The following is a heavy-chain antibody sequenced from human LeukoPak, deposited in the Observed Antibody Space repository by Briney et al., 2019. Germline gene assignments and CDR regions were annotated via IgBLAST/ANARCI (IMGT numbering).Heavy chain of an antibody. CDR1: GGSFSGYY. CDR3: ARGEFATIFGVVIKNYYYGMDV. J-gene: IGHJ6*02. D-gene: IGHD3-3*01. V-gene: IGHV4-34*01. Sequence: SETLSLTCAVYGGSFSGYYWSWIRQPPGKGLEWIGEINHSGSTNYNPSLRSRVTISVDTSKNQFSLKLSSVTAADTAVYYCARGEFATIFGVVIKNYYYGMDVWGQGTTVTVSS. CDR2: INHSGST.